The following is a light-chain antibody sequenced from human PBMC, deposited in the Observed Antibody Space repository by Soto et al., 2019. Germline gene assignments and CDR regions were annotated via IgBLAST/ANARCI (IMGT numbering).Light chain of an antibody. J-gene: IGKJ5*01. CDR2: DTS. CDR1: QSVSIK. V-gene: IGKV3-15*01. CDR3: QQYNKWPPIT. Sequence: EAVLTESPATLSVSPGERATLSCRASQSVSIKLAWYQQKPGQAPRLLIYDTSTRATGIPARFSGSGSGTESTLTISSLQSEDFAVYYCQQYNKWPPITFGQGTRLEIK.